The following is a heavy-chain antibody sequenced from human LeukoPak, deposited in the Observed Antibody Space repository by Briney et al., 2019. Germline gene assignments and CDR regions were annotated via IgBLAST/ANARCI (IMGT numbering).Heavy chain of an antibody. CDR1: GGSISSYY. Sequence: PSETLSLTCTVSGGSISSYYWSWIRQPPGKGLEWIGYIYYSGSTNHNPSLKSRVTISVDTSKNQFSLKLSSVTAADTAVYYCARDSSSRGADYWGQGTLVTVSS. V-gene: IGHV4-59*01. D-gene: IGHD6-13*01. CDR3: ARDSSSRGADY. CDR2: IYYSGST. J-gene: IGHJ4*02.